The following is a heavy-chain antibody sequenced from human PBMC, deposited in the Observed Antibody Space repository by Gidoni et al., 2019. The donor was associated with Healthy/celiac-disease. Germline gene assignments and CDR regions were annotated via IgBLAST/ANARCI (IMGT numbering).Heavy chain of an antibody. D-gene: IGHD6-6*01. Sequence: QVQLVQSGAEVKKPGSSVKVSCKASGGTFSSYAISWVRQAPGQGLEWMGGIIPIFGTANYAQKFQGRVTITADESTSTAYMELSSLRSEDTAVYYCARGSSSSRRFFFDYWGQGTLVTVSS. V-gene: IGHV1-69*01. CDR3: ARGSSSSRRFFFDY. CDR2: IIPIFGTA. CDR1: GGTFSSYA. J-gene: IGHJ4*02.